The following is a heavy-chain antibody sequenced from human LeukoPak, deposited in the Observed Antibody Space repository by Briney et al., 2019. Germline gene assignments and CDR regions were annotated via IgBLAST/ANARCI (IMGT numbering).Heavy chain of an antibody. V-gene: IGHV3-11*01. CDR3: ARDLDWNDVLDY. CDR2: ISSSGSTI. CDR1: GFTFSDYY. D-gene: IGHD1-1*01. Sequence: KSGGSLRLSCAASGFTFSDYYMSWIRQAPEKGLEWVSYISSSGSTIYYADSVKGRFTISRDNAKNSLYLQMNSLRAEDTAVYYCARDLDWNDVLDYWGQGTLVTASS. J-gene: IGHJ4*02.